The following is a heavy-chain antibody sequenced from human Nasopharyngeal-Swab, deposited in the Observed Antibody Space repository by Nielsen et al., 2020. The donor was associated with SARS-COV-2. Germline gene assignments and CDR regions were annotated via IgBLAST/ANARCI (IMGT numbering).Heavy chain of an antibody. V-gene: IGHV3-21*06. Sequence: GESLKISCAASGFTFSSYSVNWVRQAPGKGLEWVSSISSSSSYKYYADSVKGRFTISRDNSKNLLYLQMNNLRAEDTAVYYCARDSGIGAYFYYGMDVWGQGTTVTVSS. CDR3: ARDSGIGAYFYYGMDV. D-gene: IGHD3-10*01. J-gene: IGHJ6*02. CDR2: ISSSSSYK. CDR1: GFTFSSYS.